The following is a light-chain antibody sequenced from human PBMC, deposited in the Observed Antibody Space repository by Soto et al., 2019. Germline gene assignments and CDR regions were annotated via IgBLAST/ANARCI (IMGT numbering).Light chain of an antibody. CDR1: QSLLHSNGYNY. CDR3: MQALQRGYT. Sequence: DIVMTQSPLSLPVTPGEPASISCRSSQSLLHSNGYNYLDWYLQKPGQSPQLLIYLGSNRASGVPDRFSGSGSGTDFTLKISRVEAEDVGVYYCMQALQRGYTFDQGTKLEIK. V-gene: IGKV2-28*01. J-gene: IGKJ2*01. CDR2: LGS.